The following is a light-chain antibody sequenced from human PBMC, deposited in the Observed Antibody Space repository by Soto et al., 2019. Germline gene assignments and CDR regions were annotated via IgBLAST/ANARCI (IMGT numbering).Light chain of an antibody. CDR2: EGG. V-gene: IGLV2-23*01. CDR1: RSDVGNYNL. J-gene: IGLJ2*01. CDR3: CSFARRSTLI. Sequence: QSVLTQPASVSGSPGQSITISCTGTRSDVGNYNLVSWYQQYPGKAPKLMIYEGGKRPSGVSNRFSGSKSGNTASLTISGLQAEDEADYYCCSFARRSTLIFGGGTKLTVL.